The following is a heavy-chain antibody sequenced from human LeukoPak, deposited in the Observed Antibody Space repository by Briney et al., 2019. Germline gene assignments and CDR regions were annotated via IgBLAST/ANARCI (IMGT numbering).Heavy chain of an antibody. V-gene: IGHV4-4*07. CDR2: IYISGSGST. CDR3: GRSYHDDAWAAFDM. Sequence: PSETLSLTCTVSGGSISSYYWSWIRQPAGKGLEWIGRIYISGSGSTNYNPSLKSRVTMSVDTSKNQFSLKLSSVTAADTAVYYCGRSYHDDAWAAFDMWGQGTVVTISS. CDR1: GGSISSYY. J-gene: IGHJ3*02. D-gene: IGHD2-2*01.